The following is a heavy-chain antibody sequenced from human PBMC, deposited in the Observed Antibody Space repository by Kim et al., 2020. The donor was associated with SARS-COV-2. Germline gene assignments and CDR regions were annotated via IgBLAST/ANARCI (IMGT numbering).Heavy chain of an antibody. CDR1: GGSISSSSYY. CDR3: ARVEIVVVVAAMENAFDI. J-gene: IGHJ3*02. Sequence: SETLSLTCTVSGGSISSSSYYWGWIRQPPGKGLEWIGSIYYSGSTYYNPSLKSRVTISVDTSKNQFSLKLSSVTAADTAVYYCARVEIVVVVAAMENAFDIWGQGTMVTVSS. V-gene: IGHV4-39*07. D-gene: IGHD2-15*01. CDR2: IYYSGST.